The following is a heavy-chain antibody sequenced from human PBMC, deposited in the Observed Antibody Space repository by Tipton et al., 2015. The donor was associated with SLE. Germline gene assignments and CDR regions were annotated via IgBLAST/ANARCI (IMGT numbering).Heavy chain of an antibody. D-gene: IGHD1-26*01. V-gene: IGHV3-23*03. CDR1: GGSISSGGYS. J-gene: IGHJ4*02. Sequence: SLRLSCAVSGGSISSGGYSWSWVRQAPGKGLEWVSVIYSGGSSTYYADSVKGRFTISRDNSKNTLYLQMNSLRAEDTAVYYCANPRWELGLDYFDYWGQGTLVTVSS. CDR2: IYSGGSST. CDR3: ANPRWELGLDYFDY.